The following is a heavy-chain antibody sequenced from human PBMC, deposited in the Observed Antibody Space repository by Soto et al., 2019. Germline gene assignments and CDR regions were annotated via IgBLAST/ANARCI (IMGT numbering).Heavy chain of an antibody. CDR1: GFTFSASA. D-gene: IGHD2-21*02. V-gene: IGHV3-73*01. J-gene: IGHJ2*01. CDR2: IRSKANNYAT. Sequence: GGSRSLPFAPSGFTFSASALPWLRQPSGKGLEGVGRIRSKANNYATVYAASVKGRFTISRDDSKNTAHLQMNSLKTEDTAVYYCARHALQYCGGDCYLLPYFDLWGRGTLVTVSS. CDR3: ARHALQYCGGDCYLLPYFDL.